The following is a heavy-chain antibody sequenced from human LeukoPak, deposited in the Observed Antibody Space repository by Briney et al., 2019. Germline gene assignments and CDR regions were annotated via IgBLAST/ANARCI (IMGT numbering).Heavy chain of an antibody. V-gene: IGHV3-23*01. J-gene: IGHJ4*01. CDR2: ISGSGGST. CDR3: AKVPREGYFSGCSCYVFYFDY. Sequence: GGSPRLSCAASGFTFSSYAMSWVRQAPGKGLQWVSTISGSGGSTYYADSVKGRFTISRDNSKNTLYLQMSSLEAEATAVYHFAKVPREGYFSGCSCYVFYFDYWGQGTLVTVSS. CDR1: GFTFSSYA. D-gene: IGHD2-15*01.